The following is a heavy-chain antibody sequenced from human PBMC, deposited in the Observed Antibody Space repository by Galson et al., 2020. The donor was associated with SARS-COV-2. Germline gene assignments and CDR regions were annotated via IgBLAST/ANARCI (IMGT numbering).Heavy chain of an antibody. CDR3: ARDTPNYGMDV. V-gene: IGHV4-59*08. D-gene: IGHD2-15*01. CDR1: GGSFRSYY. J-gene: IGHJ6*02. CDR2: IYYTGST. Sequence: LETLSLTCTVSGGSFRSYYWSWIRQSPGKGLEWIGNIYYTGSTKYNPSLKSRVTTSVDTSKNQFYLRLSSVTAADTAVYFCARDTPNYGMDVWGQGTTVIVS.